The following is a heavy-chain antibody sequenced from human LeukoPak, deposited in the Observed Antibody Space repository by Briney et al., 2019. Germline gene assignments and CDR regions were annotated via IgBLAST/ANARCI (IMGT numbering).Heavy chain of an antibody. CDR3: AKGIAARSDAFDI. Sequence: PETLSLTCTVSGGSISSSSYYWGWIRQPPGKGLEWIGSIYYSGSTYYNPSLKSRVTISVDTSKNQFSLKLSSVTAADTAVYYCAKGIAARSDAFDIWGQGTMVTVSS. CDR1: GGSISSSSYY. V-gene: IGHV4-39*01. J-gene: IGHJ3*02. D-gene: IGHD6-6*01. CDR2: IYYSGST.